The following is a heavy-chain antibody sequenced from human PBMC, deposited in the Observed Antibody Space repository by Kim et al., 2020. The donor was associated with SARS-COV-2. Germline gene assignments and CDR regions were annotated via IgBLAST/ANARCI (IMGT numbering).Heavy chain of an antibody. D-gene: IGHD3-10*01. J-gene: IGHJ4*02. Sequence: PSLKSRVTISVDTSKNQFSLKLSSVTAADTAVYYCARHTISGSYSSAFDYWGQGTLVTVSS. V-gene: IGHV4-39*01. CDR3: ARHTISGSYSSAFDY.